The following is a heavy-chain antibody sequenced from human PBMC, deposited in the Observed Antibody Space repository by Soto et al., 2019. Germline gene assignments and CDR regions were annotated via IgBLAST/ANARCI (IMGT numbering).Heavy chain of an antibody. CDR1: GYTFTSYG. V-gene: IGHV1-18*01. D-gene: IGHD2-8*01. J-gene: IGHJ3*02. Sequence: QVQLVQSGAEVKKPGASVKVSCKASGYTFTSYGISWVRQAPGQGLEWMGWISAYNGNTNYAQKLQGRVTMTTDTXXSXASXELRSLRSDDTAVYYCATADGYCTNGVCYTSAFDIWGQGTMVTVSS. CDR2: ISAYNGNT. CDR3: ATADGYCTNGVCYTSAFDI.